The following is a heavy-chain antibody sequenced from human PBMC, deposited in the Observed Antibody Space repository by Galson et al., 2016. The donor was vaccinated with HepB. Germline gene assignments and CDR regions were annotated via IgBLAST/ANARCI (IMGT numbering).Heavy chain of an antibody. V-gene: IGHV1-58*01. D-gene: IGHD6-6*01. J-gene: IGHJ6*02. CDR1: GFTFTSYA. CDR2: ILVATGNT. CDR3: VTEYGSSSGGDV. Sequence: SVKVSCKASGFTFTSYAVQWVRQARGQRPEWMGWILVATGNTHFAQNFTTRVTLTRDMSTSTAYMELSSLRSEDSAVYYCVTEYGSSSGGDVWGQGTTVTVSS.